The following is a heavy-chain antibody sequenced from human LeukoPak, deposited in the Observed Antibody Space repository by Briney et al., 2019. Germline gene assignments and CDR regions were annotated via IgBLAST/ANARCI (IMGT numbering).Heavy chain of an antibody. J-gene: IGHJ4*02. CDR1: GFTFRNYA. Sequence: GRSLRLSCAASGFTFRNYAMYWVRQAPGRGLEWAAVVSFDGNTTFYSDPVKGRFAISRDNSKNTLYLEMNSLRPEDTAVYYCARFRAATTRFDYWGQGTPVTVSS. D-gene: IGHD1/OR15-1a*01. V-gene: IGHV3-30*09. CDR2: VSFDGNTT. CDR3: ARFRAATTRFDY.